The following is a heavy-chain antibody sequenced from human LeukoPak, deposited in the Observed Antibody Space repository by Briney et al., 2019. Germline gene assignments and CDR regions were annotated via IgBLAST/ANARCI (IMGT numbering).Heavy chain of an antibody. V-gene: IGHV4-31*03. J-gene: IGHJ4*02. CDR2: IYYSGST. Sequence: PSETLSLTCTVSGGSISSGGYYWSWIRQHPGKGLEWIGYIYYSGSTYYNPSLKSRVTISVDTSKNQFSLKLSSVTAADTAVYYCASSYEYRRLYDSSGYYSVETYTFDYWGQGTLVTVSS. D-gene: IGHD3-22*01. CDR1: GGSISSGGYY. CDR3: ASSYEYRRLYDSSGYYSVETYTFDY.